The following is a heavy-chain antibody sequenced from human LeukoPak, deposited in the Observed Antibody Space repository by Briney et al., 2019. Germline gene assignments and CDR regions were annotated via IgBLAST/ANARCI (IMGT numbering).Heavy chain of an antibody. V-gene: IGHV1-18*01. CDR2: ISAYNGNT. Sequence: RASVKVSCKASGYTFTRYGISWVRQAPGQGLEWMGWISAYNGNTNYAQKLQGRVTMTTDTSTSTAYMELRSLRSDDTAVYYCARGPDYYDSSRNYYITPHHDSWGQGTLVTVSS. D-gene: IGHD3-22*01. J-gene: IGHJ4*02. CDR3: ARGPDYYDSSRNYYITPHHDS. CDR1: GYTFTRYG.